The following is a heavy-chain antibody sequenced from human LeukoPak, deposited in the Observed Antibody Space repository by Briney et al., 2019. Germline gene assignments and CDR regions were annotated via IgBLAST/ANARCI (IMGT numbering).Heavy chain of an antibody. CDR2: IKSKTDGGTT. V-gene: IGHV3-15*01. CDR1: GFTLSNAW. CDR3: TTEGAVAAHDN. Sequence: SGGSLRLSCAASGFTLSNAWMSWVRQAPGKGLEWVGRIKSKTDGGTTDYAAPVKGRFTTSRDDSKNTLYLQMNSLKTEDTAVYYCTTEGAVAAHDNWGQGTLVTVSS. D-gene: IGHD6-19*01. J-gene: IGHJ4*02.